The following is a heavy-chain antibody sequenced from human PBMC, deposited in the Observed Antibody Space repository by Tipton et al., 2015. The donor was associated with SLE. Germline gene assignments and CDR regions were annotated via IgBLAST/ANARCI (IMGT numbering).Heavy chain of an antibody. V-gene: IGHV4-61*02. Sequence: TLSLTCTVSGGSISSGSYYWSWIRQPAGKGLEWIGRIYSSGGTNENLSLKSRVTISVDTSKNQFSLKLSSVTAADTAVYYCARGANWGPSGMDVWGQGTTVTVSS. CDR3: ARGANWGPSGMDV. CDR1: GGSISSGSYY. CDR2: IYSSGGT. D-gene: IGHD7-27*01. J-gene: IGHJ6*02.